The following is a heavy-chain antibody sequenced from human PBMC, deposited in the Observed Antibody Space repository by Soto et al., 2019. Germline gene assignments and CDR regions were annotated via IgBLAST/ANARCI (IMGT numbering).Heavy chain of an antibody. CDR2: FRGTDDST. CDR1: GFTFRSYA. J-gene: IGHJ4*02. V-gene: IGHV3-23*01. Sequence: PGGSLRLSCAASGFTFRSYAMSWVRQAPGKGLEWVSAFRGTDDSTYYADSVKGRFTISRDTSKATLYLQMNSLRAEDTAVYYCARIGWAAGVADWEFDHWGRGTLVTVSS. D-gene: IGHD6-19*01. CDR3: ARIGWAAGVADWEFDH.